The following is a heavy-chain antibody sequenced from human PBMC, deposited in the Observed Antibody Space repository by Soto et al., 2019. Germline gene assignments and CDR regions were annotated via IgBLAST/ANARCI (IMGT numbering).Heavy chain of an antibody. D-gene: IGHD3-10*01. V-gene: IGHV3-15*07. Sequence: EVHLVESGGGLVKPGGSLRLSCAASGFTFSNAWINWVRQAPGKGLEWVGRVKRKNDGGTTDFAAPVKGRFAISRDDPKNMVYLEIDNLQAEDASIYYCTTDSDITPVIVRSYYWGHGTLVTVSS. CDR3: TTDSDITPVIVRSYY. J-gene: IGHJ4*01. CDR1: GFTFSNAW. CDR2: VKRKNDGGTT.